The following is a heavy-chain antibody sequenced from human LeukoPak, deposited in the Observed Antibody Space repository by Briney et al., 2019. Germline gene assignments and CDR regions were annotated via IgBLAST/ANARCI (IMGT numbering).Heavy chain of an antibody. CDR1: GGSFSGYY. CDR3: ARQSYYYYYMDV. J-gene: IGHJ6*03. V-gene: IGHV4-34*01. Sequence: SETLSLTCAVYGGSFSGYYWSWIRQPPGKGLEWIGEINHSGSTYYNPSLKSRVTISVDTSKNQFSLKLSSVTAADTAVYYCARQSYYYYYMDVWGKGTTVTVSS. CDR2: INHSGST.